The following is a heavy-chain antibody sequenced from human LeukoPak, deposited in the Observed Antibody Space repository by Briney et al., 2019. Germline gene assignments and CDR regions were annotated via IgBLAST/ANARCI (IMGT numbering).Heavy chain of an antibody. V-gene: IGHV3-7*01. CDR1: GFTFNTFW. D-gene: IGHD4-23*01. CDR3: AKSNGGYDY. CDR2: INQGGRDT. J-gene: IGHJ4*02. Sequence: GGPLRLSCEASGFTFNTFWMSWVRQAPGKGLEWVANINQGGRDTNYVDSVKGRFTISRDNAKNTLYLQMDSLRAEDTAVYYCAKSNGGYDYWGQGTLVTVSS.